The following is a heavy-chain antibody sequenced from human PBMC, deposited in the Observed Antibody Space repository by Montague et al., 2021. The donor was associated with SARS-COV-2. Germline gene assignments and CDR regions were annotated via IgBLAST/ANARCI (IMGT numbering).Heavy chain of an antibody. CDR1: GGAVLRCY. CDR3: ARDGHIAARPADYYGMDV. J-gene: IGHJ6*01. CDR2: LYYSGST. V-gene: IGHV4-59*02. D-gene: IGHD6-6*01. Sequence: SETLSLTCTVSGGAVLRCYWGWLRHPPEKGLEWVWYLYYSGSTDYNPSLKSRVTISVDTSKNQFSLKLSSVTAADTAVYYCARDGHIAARPADYYGMDVWGQGTTVTVSA.